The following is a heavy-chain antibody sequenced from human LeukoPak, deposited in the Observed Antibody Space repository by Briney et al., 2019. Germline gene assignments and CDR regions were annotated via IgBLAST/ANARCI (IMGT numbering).Heavy chain of an antibody. CDR3: ASAYYGDYDGEGKFDY. Sequence: PSETLSLTCTVSGGSISSSSYYWGWIRQPPGKGLEWIGSIYYSGSTYYNPSLKSRVTISVDRSKNQFSLKLSSVTAADTAVYYCASAYYGDYDGEGKFDYWGQGTLVTVSS. CDR1: GGSISSSSYY. CDR2: IYYSGST. D-gene: IGHD4-17*01. J-gene: IGHJ4*02. V-gene: IGHV4-39*07.